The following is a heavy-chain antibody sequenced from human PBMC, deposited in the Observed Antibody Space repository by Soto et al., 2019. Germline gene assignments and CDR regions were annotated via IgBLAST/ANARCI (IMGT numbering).Heavy chain of an antibody. CDR3: ASVSGALVYLGY. D-gene: IGHD3-16*01. CDR2: ISGSGSST. Sequence: EVQLLESGGGLVQPGGSLRLSCGASGFTFSSYAMSWVRQAPGKGLEWVSAISGSGSSTYYAHSVKGRFTISRDNSKNTLYLQMNSLRVEDTAIYYCASVSGALVYLGYWGQGTLVTVSS. CDR1: GFTFSSYA. J-gene: IGHJ4*02. V-gene: IGHV3-23*01.